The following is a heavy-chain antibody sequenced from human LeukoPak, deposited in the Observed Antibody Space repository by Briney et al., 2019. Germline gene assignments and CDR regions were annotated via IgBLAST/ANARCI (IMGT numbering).Heavy chain of an antibody. D-gene: IGHD3-10*01. CDR1: GGTFSSYA. CDR2: IIPIFGTA. J-gene: IGHJ6*03. Sequence: ASVKVSCKASGGTFSSYAISWVRQAPGQGLEWMGGIIPIFGTANYAQKFQGRVTITTDESTSTAYMELSSLRFEDTAVYYCARDRGGVSFYYYYMDVWGKGTTVTVSS. CDR3: ARDRGGVSFYYYYMDV. V-gene: IGHV1-69*05.